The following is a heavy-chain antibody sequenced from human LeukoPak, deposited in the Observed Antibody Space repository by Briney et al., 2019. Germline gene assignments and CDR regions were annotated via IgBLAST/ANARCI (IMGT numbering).Heavy chain of an antibody. J-gene: IGHJ2*01. D-gene: IGHD2-2*01. Sequence: PSETLSLTCTVSGGSISSYYWSWIRQPPGKGLEWIGYIYYSGSTNYNPSLKSRVTISVDTSKNQFSLKLSSVTAADTAVYYCARTYCSFTSCYLYWYFDLWGRGTLVTVSS. CDR3: ARTYCSFTSCYLYWYFDL. CDR1: GGSISSYY. CDR2: IYYSGST. V-gene: IGHV4-59*08.